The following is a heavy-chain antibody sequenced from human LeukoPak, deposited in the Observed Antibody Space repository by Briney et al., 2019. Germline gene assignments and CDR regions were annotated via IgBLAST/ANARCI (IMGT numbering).Heavy chain of an antibody. CDR2: IYYSGST. J-gene: IGHJ4*02. CDR3: AREWAGVRGVIDY. CDR1: GVSISSSSYD. D-gene: IGHD3-10*01. Sequence: PSETLSLTCTVSGVSISSSSYDWGWVRQPPGKGLEWIGSIYYSGSTYYNPSLKSRVTISVDTSKNQFSLKLSSVTAADTAVYYCAREWAGVRGVIDYWGQGTLVTVSS. V-gene: IGHV4-39*07.